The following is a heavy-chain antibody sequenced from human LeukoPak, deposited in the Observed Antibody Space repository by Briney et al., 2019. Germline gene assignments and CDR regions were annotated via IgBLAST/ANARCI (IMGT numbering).Heavy chain of an antibody. J-gene: IGHJ4*02. CDR3: AKHSAQRSVDIVATMGV. Sequence: GGSLRLSCAASGFTFSSYAMSWVRQAPGKGLEWVSTISGSGGSTYYADSVKGRFTISRDNSKNTLYLQMNSLRAEDTAVYHCAKHSAQRSVDIVATMGVWGQGTLVTVSS. D-gene: IGHD5-12*01. CDR2: ISGSGGST. CDR1: GFTFSSYA. V-gene: IGHV3-23*01.